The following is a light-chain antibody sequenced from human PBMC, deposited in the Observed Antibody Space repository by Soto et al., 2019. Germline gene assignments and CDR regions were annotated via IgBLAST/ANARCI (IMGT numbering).Light chain of an antibody. V-gene: IGLV2-14*01. CDR1: NSDGGGYNY. Sequence: QSALTQPASVSGSPGQSITISCTGTNSDGGGYNYVSWYQHHPGKAPKLMIYEVTYRPSGVSNRFSGSKSGNTASLTISGLQAEDEADYYCSSYTSSSTYVFGTGTKVTVL. CDR3: SSYTSSSTYV. CDR2: EVT. J-gene: IGLJ1*01.